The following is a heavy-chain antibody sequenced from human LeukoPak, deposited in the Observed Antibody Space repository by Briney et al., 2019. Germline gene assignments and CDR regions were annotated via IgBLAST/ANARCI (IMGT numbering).Heavy chain of an antibody. CDR1: GGSFSGYY. CDR3: ARGSSSGWVGDAFDI. CDR2: INHSGST. J-gene: IGHJ3*02. Sequence: SETLSLTCAVYGGSFSGYYWSWIRQPPGKGLDWIGEINHSGSTNYNPSLKSRVTISVDTSNNQFSLKLSSVTAADTAVYYCARGSSSGWVGDAFDIWGQGTMVTVSS. D-gene: IGHD6-19*01. V-gene: IGHV4-34*01.